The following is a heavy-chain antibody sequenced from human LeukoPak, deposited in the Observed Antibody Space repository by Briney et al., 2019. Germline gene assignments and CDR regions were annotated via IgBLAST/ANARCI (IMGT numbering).Heavy chain of an antibody. J-gene: IGHJ5*02. CDR2: INTNTGNP. V-gene: IGHV7-4-1*02. D-gene: IGHD6-6*01. Sequence: ASVKVSCKASGYTFTSYGISWVRQAPGQGLEWMGWINTNTGNPTYAQGFTGRFVFSLDTSVSTAYLQISSLKAEDTAVYYCARESYSSSSYWFDPWGQGTLVTVSS. CDR1: GYTFTSYG. CDR3: ARESYSSSSYWFDP.